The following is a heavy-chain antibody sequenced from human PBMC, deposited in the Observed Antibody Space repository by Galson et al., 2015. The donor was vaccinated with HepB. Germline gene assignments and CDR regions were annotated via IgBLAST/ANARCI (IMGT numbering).Heavy chain of an antibody. V-gene: IGHV1-8*01. J-gene: IGHJ5*02. D-gene: IGHD2-2*02. CDR1: GYTFTSYD. CDR2: MNPNSGNT. CDR3: ARAGYCSSTSCYIWFDP. Sequence: SVKVSCKASGYTFTSYDINWVRQATGQGLEWMGWMNPNSGNTGYARKFQGRVTMTRNTSISTAYMELSSLRSEDTAVYYCARAGYCSSTSCYIWFDPWGQGTLVTVSS.